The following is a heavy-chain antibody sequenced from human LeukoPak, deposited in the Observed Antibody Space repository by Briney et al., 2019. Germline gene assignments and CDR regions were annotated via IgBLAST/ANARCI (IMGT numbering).Heavy chain of an antibody. CDR2: ISAYNGNT. CDR1: GYTFTSYG. CDR3: AKTTVTSEDYYYYYMDV. Sequence: ASVKVSCKTSGYTFTSYGISWVRQAPGQELEWMGWISAYNGNTYYAQNLQGRVTMTTDTSTSTAYMELRSLRSDDTAVYYCAKTTVTSEDYYYYYMDVWGKGTTVTVSS. J-gene: IGHJ6*03. V-gene: IGHV1-18*01. D-gene: IGHD4-17*01.